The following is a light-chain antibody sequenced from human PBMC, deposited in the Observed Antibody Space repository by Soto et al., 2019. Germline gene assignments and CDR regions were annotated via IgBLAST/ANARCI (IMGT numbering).Light chain of an antibody. J-gene: IGKJ2*01. Sequence: DIQMTQSPSSLSASVGDRVTITCRASQSITTYLNWYQQKPGKAPKFLIYAASNLQSGVPSRFSGSGYGTDFTLTISSLQPEDFATYYCQQSYSTPYTFGQGTELEIK. CDR2: AAS. CDR3: QQSYSTPYT. V-gene: IGKV1-39*01. CDR1: QSITTY.